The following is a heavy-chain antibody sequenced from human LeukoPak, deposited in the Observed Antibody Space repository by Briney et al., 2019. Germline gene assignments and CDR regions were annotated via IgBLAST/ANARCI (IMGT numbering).Heavy chain of an antibody. Sequence: ASVKVSCKASGYTFTSYYIHWVRQAPGQGLEWMAIVNPSGGSTSYAQKFQGRVTMTRDTSTSTVYMDLYSLRSEDTAVYYCAREFGAYAYDSWGQGTLVTVSS. CDR1: GYTFTSYY. CDR2: VNPSGGST. D-gene: IGHD4-17*01. J-gene: IGHJ4*02. V-gene: IGHV1-46*01. CDR3: AREFGAYAYDS.